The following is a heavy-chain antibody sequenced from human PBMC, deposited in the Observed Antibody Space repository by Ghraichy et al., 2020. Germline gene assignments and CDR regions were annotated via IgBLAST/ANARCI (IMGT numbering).Heavy chain of an antibody. J-gene: IGHJ6*02. D-gene: IGHD3-3*01. CDR3: ARAKTYYDFWSGYVRPPYGMDV. V-gene: IGHV3-48*02. Sequence: SVKGRFTISRDNAKNSLYLHMNSLRDEDTAVYYCARAKTYYDFWSGYVRPPYGMDVWGQGTTVTVSS.